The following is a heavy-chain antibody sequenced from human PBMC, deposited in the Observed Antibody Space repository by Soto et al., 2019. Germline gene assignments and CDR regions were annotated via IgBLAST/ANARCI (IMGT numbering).Heavy chain of an antibody. CDR2: VVHSAGT. V-gene: IGHV4-39*01. D-gene: IGHD6-13*01. J-gene: IGHJ5*02. Sequence: QLQLQESGPGLVKPSETVSLTCTVSAGPISGSPYYWGWIRQPPGKGLEWIGSVVHSAGTYYNPSLKSRVTISIDTSRNQFSLKLNSVTAADTAVYYCARPKIGTAAAGYDLWGQGTLVTVSS. CDR1: AGPISGSPYY. CDR3: ARPKIGTAAAGYDL.